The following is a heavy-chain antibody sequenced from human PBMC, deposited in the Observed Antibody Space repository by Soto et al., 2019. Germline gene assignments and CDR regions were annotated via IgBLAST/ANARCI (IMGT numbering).Heavy chain of an antibody. CDR1: EFTFSDYA. CDR3: ARDRPYDSSGYDYVGYFDL. V-gene: IGHV3-23*01. D-gene: IGHD3-22*01. CDR2: ISGSGGST. J-gene: IGHJ2*01. Sequence: PGGSLRLSCAASEFTFSDYAMPWVRQAPGKGLEWVSTISGSGGSTYHADSVKGRFTISRDNSKNTLYLQMNSLRAADTAVYYCARDRPYDSSGYDYVGYFDLCGRGTQVTVSS.